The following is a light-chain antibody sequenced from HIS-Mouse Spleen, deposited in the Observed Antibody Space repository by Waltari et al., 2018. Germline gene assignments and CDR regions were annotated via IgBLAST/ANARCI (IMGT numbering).Light chain of an antibody. CDR1: QSVSSSY. CDR2: GAA. J-gene: IGKJ2*01. CDR3: QQYGSSPRT. Sequence: EIVLTQSPGTLSLSPGERATISCRASQSVSSSYLAWYQQNPGQAPRLLIYGAASRATGIPDRFSGSGSGTDFTLTISRLEPEDVAVYYCQQYGSSPRTFGQGTKLEIE. V-gene: IGKV3-20*01.